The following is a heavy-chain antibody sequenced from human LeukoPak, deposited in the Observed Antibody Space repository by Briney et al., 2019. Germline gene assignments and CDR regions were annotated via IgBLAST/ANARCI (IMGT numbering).Heavy chain of an antibody. V-gene: IGHV4-59*08. Sequence: PSETLSLTCSVSGGSMYSYYWSWIRQPPGKGLEWIGYVYYSGSTNYSPSLKSRLTISVDTSKNQFSLRLSSVTAADTAVYYCARHRGGATIIGDWFDPWGQGTLVTVSS. CDR3: ARHRGGATIIGDWFDP. CDR2: VYYSGST. J-gene: IGHJ5*02. CDR1: GGSMYSYY. D-gene: IGHD5-12*01.